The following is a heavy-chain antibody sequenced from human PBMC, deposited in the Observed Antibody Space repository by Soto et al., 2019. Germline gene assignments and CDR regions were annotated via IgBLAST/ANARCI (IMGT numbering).Heavy chain of an antibody. CDR1: GFTFSDFY. Sequence: QVQLVESGGGLVKPGGSLRLSCEASGFTFSDFYMSWFRQAPGKGLEWISYISSGSTNIFYADSVKGRFTVSRDNAKNSVYLQMDSLRAEDTAVYYCARDRNAAGSDYWCQGTLVTVSS. J-gene: IGHJ4*02. CDR2: ISSGSTNI. CDR3: ARDRNAAGSDY. D-gene: IGHD1-1*01. V-gene: IGHV3-11*01.